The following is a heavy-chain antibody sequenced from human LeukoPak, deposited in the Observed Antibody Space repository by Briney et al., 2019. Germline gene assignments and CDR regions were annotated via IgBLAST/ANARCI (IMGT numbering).Heavy chain of an antibody. CDR1: GFTFSSYA. CDR3: AKGSYSGDSFPTGDDY. CDR2: ISGTGGGT. Sequence: GGSLRLSCAASGFTFSSYAMSWARLAPGKGLEWVSTISGTGGGTWYPDSVKGRFTISRDNSKNTLWLHMTSLRAEDTAIYYCAKGSYSGDSFPTGDDYWGQGTLVTVSS. D-gene: IGHD3-10*01. V-gene: IGHV3-23*01. J-gene: IGHJ4*02.